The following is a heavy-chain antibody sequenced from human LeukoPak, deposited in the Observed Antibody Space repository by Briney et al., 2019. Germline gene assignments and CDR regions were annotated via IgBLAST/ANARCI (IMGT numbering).Heavy chain of an antibody. CDR1: GFTFSSYS. CDR2: IYSGGST. D-gene: IGHD6-19*01. CDR3: ARSIAVAGDFDY. V-gene: IGHV3-53*01. Sequence: GGSLRLSCAASGFTFSSYSMNWVRQAPGKGLEWVSVIYSGGSTYYADSVKGRFTISRDNSKNTLYLQMNSLRAEDTAVYYCARSIAVAGDFDYWGQGTLVTVSS. J-gene: IGHJ4*02.